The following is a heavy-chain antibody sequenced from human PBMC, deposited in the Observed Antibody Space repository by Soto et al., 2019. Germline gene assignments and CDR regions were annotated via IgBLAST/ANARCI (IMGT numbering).Heavy chain of an antibody. J-gene: IGHJ6*03. Sequence: EVQLLESGGGLVQPGGSLRLSCAASGFTFRSYAMNWVRQAPGKGLEWVSAISGSGGSTYYAASVKGRFTISRDDSKSTLFLQMNSLRAEDTAFYYCARDSEAAYGCYDSYYFCCMDVWGKGTTVSVSS. D-gene: IGHD2-15*01. CDR1: GFTFRSYA. CDR3: ARDSEAAYGCYDSYYFCCMDV. CDR2: ISGSGGST. V-gene: IGHV3-23*01.